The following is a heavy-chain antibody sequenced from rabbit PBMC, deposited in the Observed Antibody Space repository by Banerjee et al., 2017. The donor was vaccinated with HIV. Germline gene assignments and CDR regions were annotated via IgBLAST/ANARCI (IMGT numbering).Heavy chain of an antibody. D-gene: IGHD8-1*01. Sequence: QQQLEESGGDLVKPEGSLTLTCKASGIDFSSYYYMCWVRQAPGKGLEWIGCIDTSSGITYHATWAKGRFTISKASSTTVTLQVTSLTAADTATYFCARGGNSWTIPFKLWGQGTLVTVS. CDR1: GIDFSSYYY. CDR2: IDTSSGIT. V-gene: IGHV1S45*01. CDR3: ARGGNSWTIPFKL. J-gene: IGHJ4*01.